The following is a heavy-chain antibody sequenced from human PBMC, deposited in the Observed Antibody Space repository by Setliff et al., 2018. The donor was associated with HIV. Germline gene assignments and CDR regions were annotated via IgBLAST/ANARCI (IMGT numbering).Heavy chain of an antibody. V-gene: IGHV4-61*10. D-gene: IGHD1-7*01. CDR3: ARDRYTWNYGKNYMDV. J-gene: IGHJ6*03. CDR1: GDSITRGSYY. Sequence: PSETLSLTCTVSGDSITRGSYYWSWIRQPAGKGLEWIGEINHSGSTNYNPSLKSRVTISVDTSKNQFSLKLSSVTAADTAVYYCARDRYTWNYGKNYMDVWGKGTTVTVSS. CDR2: INHSGST.